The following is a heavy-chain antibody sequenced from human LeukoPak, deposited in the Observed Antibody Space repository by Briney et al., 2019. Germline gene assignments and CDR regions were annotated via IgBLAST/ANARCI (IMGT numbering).Heavy chain of an antibody. V-gene: IGHV4-39*07. J-gene: IGHJ3*02. Sequence: SETLSLTCTVSGGSISSSSYYWGWIRQPPGKGLEWIGSIYYSGTTYYNPSLKSRVTISVDTSKNQFSLKLNSVTAADTAVYYCARDPREVCSGGSCYSGSAFDIWGQGTMVTVSS. CDR1: GGSISSSSYY. CDR3: ARDPREVCSGGSCYSGSAFDI. CDR2: IYYSGTT. D-gene: IGHD2-15*01.